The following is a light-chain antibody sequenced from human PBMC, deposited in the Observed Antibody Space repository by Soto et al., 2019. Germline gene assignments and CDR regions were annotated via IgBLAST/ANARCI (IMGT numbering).Light chain of an antibody. CDR3: QQYGISLELT. V-gene: IGKV3-20*01. J-gene: IGKJ4*01. Sequence: EIVLTQSPGTLSLSPGESATLSCRASHRLTSSYLAWYQQKPGQAPRLVIYGASSRATGIPDRFSGSGSGTDLTRTINRMEPEDFAVYYCQQYGISLELTFGGGTMVDI. CDR1: HRLTSSY. CDR2: GAS.